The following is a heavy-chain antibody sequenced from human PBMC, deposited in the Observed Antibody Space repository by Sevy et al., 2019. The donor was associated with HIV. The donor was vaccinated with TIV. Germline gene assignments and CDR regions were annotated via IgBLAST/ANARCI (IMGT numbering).Heavy chain of an antibody. CDR2: VSGSGDST. D-gene: IGHD1-26*01. V-gene: IGHV3-23*01. J-gene: IGHJ4*02. Sequence: GGSLRLSCAASGFTFNNYVMNWVRQAPGKGLEWVSAVSGSGDSTYYADSVKGRFTISRDNSKNTRYLQMNSLRAEDTAVYCCAKDFFSGIYYFDYWGQGTLVTVSS. CDR1: GFTFNNYV. CDR3: AKDFFSGIYYFDY.